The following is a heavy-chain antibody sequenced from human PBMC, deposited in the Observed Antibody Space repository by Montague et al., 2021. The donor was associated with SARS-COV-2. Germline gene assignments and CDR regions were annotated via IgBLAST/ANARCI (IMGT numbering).Heavy chain of an antibody. CDR2: INHSGST. Sequence: SETLSLTCAVYGGSLSGYDWSWIRQPPGKGLEWIGEINHSGSTKYNPSLKSRVSISVDTSKNQFSLKLNSVTAADTAVYYCARVGRQQLVRLSGMDVWGQGTTVTVSS. V-gene: IGHV4-34*01. CDR3: ARVGRQQLVRLSGMDV. D-gene: IGHD6-13*01. J-gene: IGHJ6*02. CDR1: GGSLSGYD.